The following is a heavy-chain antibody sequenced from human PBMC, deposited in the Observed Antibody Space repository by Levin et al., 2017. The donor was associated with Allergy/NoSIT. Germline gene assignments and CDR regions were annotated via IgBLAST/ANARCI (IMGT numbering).Heavy chain of an antibody. D-gene: IGHD3-10*01. Sequence: GESLKISCKASGYTFTGYYMHWVRQAPGQGLEWMGWINPNSGGTNYAQKFQGRVTMTRDTSISTAYMELSRLRSDDTAVYYCARGPANGSGSYLGYWGQGTLVTVSS. J-gene: IGHJ4*02. CDR1: GYTFTGYY. CDR3: ARGPANGSGSYLGY. CDR2: INPNSGGT. V-gene: IGHV1-2*02.